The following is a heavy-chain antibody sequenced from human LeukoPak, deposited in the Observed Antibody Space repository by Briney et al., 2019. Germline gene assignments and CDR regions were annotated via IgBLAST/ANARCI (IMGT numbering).Heavy chain of an antibody. CDR3: ARAGQLALLFSPDFDY. V-gene: IGHV5-51*01. CDR2: IYPGDSDT. D-gene: IGHD6-13*01. J-gene: IGHJ4*02. CDR1: GYSFTNYW. Sequence: LGESLKISCKGSGYSFTNYWIAWVRQMPGKGLEWMGIIYPGDSDTRYSPSFQGQVTMTRDTSISTAYMELSRLRSDDTAVYYCARAGQLALLFSPDFDYWGQGTLVTVSS.